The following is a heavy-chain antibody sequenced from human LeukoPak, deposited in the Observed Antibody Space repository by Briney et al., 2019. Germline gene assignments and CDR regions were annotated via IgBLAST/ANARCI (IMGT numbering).Heavy chain of an antibody. CDR1: RYTLTVYY. CDR3: ARAGLTYWYGSGSPTGWFDP. J-gene: IGHJ5*02. V-gene: IGHV1-2*02. CDR2: INPNSGGP. D-gene: IGHD3-10*01. Sequence: SRYTLTVYYIRTGPHAPRQGLERMGWINPNSGGPNYAQKIQGTVTMTRDTSISTAYMELSRLRSDDRAVYYCARAGLTYWYGSGSPTGWFDPWGQGALVTVSS.